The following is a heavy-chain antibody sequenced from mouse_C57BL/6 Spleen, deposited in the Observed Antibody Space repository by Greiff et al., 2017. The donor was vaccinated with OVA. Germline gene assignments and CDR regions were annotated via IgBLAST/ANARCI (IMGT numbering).Heavy chain of an antibody. CDR1: GYSFTGYY. J-gene: IGHJ2*01. CDR2: INPSTGGT. CDR3: ARSEGDDY. V-gene: IGHV1-42*01. Sequence: VQLQQSGPELVKPGASVKISCKASGYSFTGYYMNWVKQSPEKSLEWIGEINPSTGGTTYNQKFKAKATLTVDKSSSTAYMQLKSLTSEDSAVYYCARSEGDDYWGQGTTLTVSS.